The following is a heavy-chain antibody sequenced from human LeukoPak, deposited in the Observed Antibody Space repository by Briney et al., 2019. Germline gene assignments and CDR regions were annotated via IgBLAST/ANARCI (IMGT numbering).Heavy chain of an antibody. CDR2: ISWNSGSI. D-gene: IGHD6-13*01. V-gene: IGHV3-9*01. CDR3: ATDIGHGYSSSWYYFDY. Sequence: GRSLRLSCAASGFTFDDYAMHWVRQAPGKGLEWVSGISWNSGSIGYADSVKGRFTISRDNAKNSLYLQMNSLRAEDTALYYCATDIGHGYSSSWYYFDYWGQGTLVTVSS. CDR1: GFTFDDYA. J-gene: IGHJ4*02.